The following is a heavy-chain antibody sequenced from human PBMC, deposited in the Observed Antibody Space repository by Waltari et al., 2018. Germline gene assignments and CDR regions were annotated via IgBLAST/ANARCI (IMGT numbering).Heavy chain of an antibody. Sequence: QVQLVQSGAEVKKPGASVKVSCKASGYTFTGYYMHWVRQAPGQGLEWMGRINPNSGGTTYAQKFQGRVTMTRDTSIRTAYMELSRLRSDDTAVYYCVIDLDYGDLTYYYCMDVCGQGTTVTVSS. CDR2: INPNSGGT. CDR3: VIDLDYGDLTYYYCMDV. D-gene: IGHD4-17*01. J-gene: IGHJ6*02. CDR1: GYTFTGYY. V-gene: IGHV1-2*06.